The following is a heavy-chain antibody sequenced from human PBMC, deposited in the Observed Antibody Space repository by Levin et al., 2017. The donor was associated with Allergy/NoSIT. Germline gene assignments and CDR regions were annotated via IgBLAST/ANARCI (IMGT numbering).Heavy chain of an antibody. Sequence: LSLTCAASGFTFRGYTLNWVRPAPGKGLEWVSSISSSSTYIYYADSLKGRFTISRDDAKNSLSLQMNSLRVEDTAVYYCASDGSYDTLDIWGQGTMVTVSS. CDR3: ASDGSYDTLDI. CDR2: ISSSSTYI. CDR1: GFTFRGYT. V-gene: IGHV3-21*01. J-gene: IGHJ3*02. D-gene: IGHD6-6*01.